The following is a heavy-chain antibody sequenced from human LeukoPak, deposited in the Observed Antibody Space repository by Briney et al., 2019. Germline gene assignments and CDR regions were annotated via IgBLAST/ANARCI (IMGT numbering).Heavy chain of an antibody. V-gene: IGHV4-34*12. CDR3: ARQGIAVAVDY. Sequence: SETLSLTCAVYGGSFSGYYWSWIRQPPGKGLEWIGEIIHSGSTNYNPSLKSRVTISVDTSKNQFSLKLSSVTAADTAVYYCARQGIAVAVDYWGQGTLVTVSS. CDR2: IIHSGST. CDR1: GGSFSGYY. J-gene: IGHJ4*02. D-gene: IGHD6-19*01.